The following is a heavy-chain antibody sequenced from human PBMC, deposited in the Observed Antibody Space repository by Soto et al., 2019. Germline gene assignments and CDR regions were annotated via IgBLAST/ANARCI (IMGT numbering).Heavy chain of an antibody. V-gene: IGHV4-59*12. CDR3: ARGMTTVTTLDY. CDR1: GGSISSYY. CDR2: IYHSGST. J-gene: IGHJ4*02. D-gene: IGHD4-4*01. Sequence: SETLSLTCTVSGGSISSYYWSWIRQPPGKGLEWIGYIYHSGSTNYNPSLKSRVTISVDRSKNQFSLKLSSVTAADTAVYYCARGMTTVTTLDYRGQGTLVTRLL.